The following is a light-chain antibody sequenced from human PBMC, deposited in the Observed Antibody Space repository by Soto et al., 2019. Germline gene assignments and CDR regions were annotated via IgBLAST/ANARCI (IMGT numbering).Light chain of an antibody. CDR2: DAS. J-gene: IGKJ2*01. Sequence: DIQMTQSPSSLSASVGDRVTITCQASQDISNNLYWYQQKAGKAPRLLIYDASNLQSGVPSRFSGGGSGTDFTLAISSLQPEDIATYFCQQNDFLPYTFGQGTNLEMK. CDR1: QDISNN. V-gene: IGKV1-33*01. CDR3: QQNDFLPYT.